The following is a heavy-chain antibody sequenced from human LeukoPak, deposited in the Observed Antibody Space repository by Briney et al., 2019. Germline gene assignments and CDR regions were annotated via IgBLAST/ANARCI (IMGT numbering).Heavy chain of an antibody. J-gene: IGHJ4*02. CDR3: ATLGLLRGAGFNLATHFDY. Sequence: SETLSLTCTVSGVSISNNYFYWAWIRQPPGKGLELIGYSGSTFYNSSLKSRVTMSADTSQNQFSLSLTSVTAADTAVYYCATLGLLRGAGFNLATHFDYWGQGTLVAVSS. V-gene: IGHV4-39*01. CDR2: SGST. D-gene: IGHD1-26*01. CDR1: GVSISNNYFY.